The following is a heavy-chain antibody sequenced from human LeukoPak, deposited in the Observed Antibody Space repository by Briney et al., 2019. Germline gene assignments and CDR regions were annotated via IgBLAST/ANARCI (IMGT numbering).Heavy chain of an antibody. CDR1: RFTFSSYG. J-gene: IGHJ5*02. Sequence: PGGSLRLSCAASRFTFSSYGMSWVRQAPGKGLEWVSGINWNGGSTGYADSVKGRFTISRDNAKNSLYLQMNSLRAEDTALYYCARANSRSTMVRGVIIRGWFDPWGQGTLVTVSS. V-gene: IGHV3-20*04. D-gene: IGHD3-10*01. CDR2: INWNGGST. CDR3: ARANSRSTMVRGVIIRGWFDP.